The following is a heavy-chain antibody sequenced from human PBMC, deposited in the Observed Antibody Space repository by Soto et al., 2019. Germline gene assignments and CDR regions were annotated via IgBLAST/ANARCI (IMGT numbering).Heavy chain of an antibody. CDR1: GVKFIAFA. Sequence: ASGVKFIAFAVSCVIQAPGKGLEWVSGISGSGGSTNYADSVKGRFTISRDNSKNTLYLQMNSLRAEDTAVYYGAKAGAGDPYSAFLVRGTLVTVS. V-gene: IGHV3-23*01. J-gene: IGHJ2*01. CDR3: AKAGAGDPYSAF. D-gene: IGHD6-13*01. CDR2: ISGSGGST.